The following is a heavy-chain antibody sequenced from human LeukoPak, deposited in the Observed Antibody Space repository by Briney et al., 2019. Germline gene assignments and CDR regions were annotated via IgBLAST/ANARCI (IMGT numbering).Heavy chain of an antibody. V-gene: IGHV1-2*02. J-gene: IGHJ4*02. CDR2: INPNSGGT. CDR1: GYTFTGYY. D-gene: IGHD1-14*01. CDR3: ARDHRLRNPVDY. Sequence: ASVKVSCKASGYTFTGYYMHWVRQAAGQGLEWMGWINPNSGGTNYAQKFQGRVTMTRDTSISTAYMELSRLRSDDTAVYYCARDHRLRNPVDYWGQGTLVTVPS.